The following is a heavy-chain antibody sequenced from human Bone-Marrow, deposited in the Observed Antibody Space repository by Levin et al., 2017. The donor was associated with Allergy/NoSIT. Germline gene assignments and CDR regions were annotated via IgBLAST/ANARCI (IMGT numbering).Heavy chain of an antibody. CDR3: AKALDYGDYVDY. V-gene: IGHV1-69*08. CDR1: GGTFSSYT. CDR2: IIPILNRS. J-gene: IGHJ4*02. D-gene: IGHD4-17*01. Sequence: KISCKASGGTFSSYTVNWVRQAPGQGLEWMGRIIPILNRSKSAENFQDRIILTAARSTSTAYLELRGLRSADTAVYYCAKALDYGDYVDYWGQGTLVTVSS.